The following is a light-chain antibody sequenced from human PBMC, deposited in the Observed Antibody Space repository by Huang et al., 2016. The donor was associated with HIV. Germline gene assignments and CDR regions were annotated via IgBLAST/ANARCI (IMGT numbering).Light chain of an antibody. CDR2: GAS. Sequence: EVVMTQSPATLSVSQGERATLSCRASQSVSSTLAWYQQTPGQAPRRLIHGASTRATGIPARFSGSGSGTECTLTISSLQSEDFAVYYCQQYNNWPWTFGQGTKVEV. J-gene: IGKJ1*01. CDR1: QSVSST. V-gene: IGKV3-15*01. CDR3: QQYNNWPWT.